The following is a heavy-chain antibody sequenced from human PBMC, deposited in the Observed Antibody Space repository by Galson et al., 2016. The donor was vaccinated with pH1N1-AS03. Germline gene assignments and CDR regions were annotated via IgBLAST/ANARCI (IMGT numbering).Heavy chain of an antibody. D-gene: IGHD4-23*01. CDR3: ARAVGGGDSF. Sequence: SLRLSCAASGFTFSRYWMTWVRQAPGKGLEWVANIKQDGSVEYYVDSVKGRFTISRDNAKNSLYLQMNSLRDEDTAVYYCARAVGGGDSFWGQGTLVTVSA. CDR1: GFTFSRYW. J-gene: IGHJ4*02. CDR2: IKQDGSVE. V-gene: IGHV3-7*01.